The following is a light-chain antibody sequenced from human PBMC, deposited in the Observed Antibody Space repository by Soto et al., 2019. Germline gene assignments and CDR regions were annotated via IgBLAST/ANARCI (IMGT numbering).Light chain of an antibody. J-gene: IGLJ2*01. CDR1: SSDVGGFLY. CDR2: DVS. Sequence: QSVLTQPASVSGSPGQSITISCTGTSSDVGGFLYVSWFQQHPGKAPKLMIYDVSNRPSGSSNRFSGSKSGNTASLTISGRQAEEEADDYCSSYSSSSTILVFGGGTQLTVL. V-gene: IGLV2-14*01. CDR3: SSYSSSSTILV.